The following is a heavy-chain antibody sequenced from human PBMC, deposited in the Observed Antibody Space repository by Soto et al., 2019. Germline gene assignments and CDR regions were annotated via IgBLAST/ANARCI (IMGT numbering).Heavy chain of an antibody. D-gene: IGHD3-22*01. V-gene: IGHV4-31*03. CDR3: ARGTYYYDSSGYYPVFDY. Sequence: SETMSLTCTVSGGYISSGGYYWSWIRQHPGKGLEWIGYIYYSGSTYYNPSLKSRVTISVDTSKNQFSLKLSSVTAADTAVYYCARGTYYYDSSGYYPVFDYWGQGTLVTVSS. CDR2: IYYSGST. J-gene: IGHJ4*02. CDR1: GGYISSGGYY.